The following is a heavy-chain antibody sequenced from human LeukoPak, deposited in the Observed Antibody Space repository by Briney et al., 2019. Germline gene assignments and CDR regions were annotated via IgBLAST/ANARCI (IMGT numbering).Heavy chain of an antibody. CDR1: GFTFDDYG. CDR3: ARSRYDSSGYFDGPFDY. CDR2: INWNGGST. V-gene: IGHV3-20*04. D-gene: IGHD3-22*01. Sequence: PGGSLRLSCAASGFTFDDYGMSWVRQAPGKGLEWVSGINWNGGSTGYADSVKGRFTISRDNAKNSLYLQMNSLRTEDTALYYCARSRYDSSGYFDGPFDYWGQGTLVTVSS. J-gene: IGHJ4*02.